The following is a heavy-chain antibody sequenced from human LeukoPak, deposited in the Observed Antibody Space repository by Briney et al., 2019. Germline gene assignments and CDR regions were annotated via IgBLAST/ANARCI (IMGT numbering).Heavy chain of an antibody. CDR2: ISYDGSNK. V-gene: IGHV3-30*04. Sequence: GGSLRLSCAASGFIFSNYAMHWVRQAPGKGLEWVAVISYDGSNKYYADSVKGRFTISRDNSRNTLYLQMNSLRAEDTAVYYCAELGITMIGGVWGKGTTVTISS. D-gene: IGHD3-10*02. J-gene: IGHJ6*04. CDR1: GFIFSNYA. CDR3: AELGITMIGGV.